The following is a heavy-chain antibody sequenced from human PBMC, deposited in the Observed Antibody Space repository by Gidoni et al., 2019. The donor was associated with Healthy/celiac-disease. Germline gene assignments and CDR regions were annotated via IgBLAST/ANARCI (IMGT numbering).Heavy chain of an antibody. J-gene: IGHJ4*02. Sequence: EVQLVESGGGLVKPGGSLRLSCAASGFTFSSYSMNWVRQAPGKGLEWVSSISSSSSYIYYADSVKGRFTISRDNAKNALYLQMNSRRAEDTAVYYCARSRSGYPLDYWGQGTLVTVSS. D-gene: IGHD3-22*01. CDR3: ARSRSGYPLDY. CDR1: GFTFSSYS. CDR2: ISSSSSYI. V-gene: IGHV3-21*01.